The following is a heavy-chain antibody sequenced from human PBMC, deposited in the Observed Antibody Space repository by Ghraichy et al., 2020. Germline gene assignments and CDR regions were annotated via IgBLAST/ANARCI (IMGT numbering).Heavy chain of an antibody. CDR2: ISYDGSNK. V-gene: IGHV3-30-3*01. CDR3: ARAEYSSSHFPNELYYYGMDV. J-gene: IGHJ6*02. Sequence: GGSLRLSCAASGFTFSSYAMHWVRQAPGKGLEWVAVISYDGSNKYYADSVKGRFTISRDNSKNTLYLQMNSLRAEDTAVYYCARAEYSSSHFPNELYYYGMDVWGQGTTVTVSS. D-gene: IGHD6-13*01. CDR1: GFTFSSYA.